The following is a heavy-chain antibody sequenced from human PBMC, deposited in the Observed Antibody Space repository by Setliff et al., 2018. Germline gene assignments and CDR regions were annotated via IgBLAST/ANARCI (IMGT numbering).Heavy chain of an antibody. V-gene: IGHV1-69*06. J-gene: IGHJ6*02. CDR3: ARDSVTLGQLERRGGWHYYGMDV. Sequence: SVKVSCKASRGTFSGYAFSWVRQAPGEGLEWMGGITPIFETAHYAEKFQDRVTITADKSTSTVHMEVSSLTSEDTAVYFCARDSVTLGQLERRGGWHYYGMDVWGQGSRVTVSS. CDR2: ITPIFETA. CDR1: RGTFSGYA. D-gene: IGHD1-1*01.